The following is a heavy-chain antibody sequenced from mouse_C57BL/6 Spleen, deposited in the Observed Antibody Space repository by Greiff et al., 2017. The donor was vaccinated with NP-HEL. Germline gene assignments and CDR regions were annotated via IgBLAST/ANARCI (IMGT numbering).Heavy chain of an antibody. V-gene: IGHV1-39*01. J-gene: IGHJ1*03. CDR1: GYSFTNYN. CDR3: ARDGGLRRYFDV. Sequence: VQLQQSGPELVKPGASVKISCKASGYSFTNYNMNWVKQSTGKSLEWIGVINNNYGTTSYNQKFKGKATLTVDQSSSTAYMQLNSMTSEDAAVYYCARDGGLRRYFDVWGTGTTVTVSS. D-gene: IGHD2-4*01. CDR2: INNNYGTT.